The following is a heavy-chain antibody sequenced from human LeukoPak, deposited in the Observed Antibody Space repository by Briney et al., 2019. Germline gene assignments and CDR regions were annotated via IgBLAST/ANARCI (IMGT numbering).Heavy chain of an antibody. V-gene: IGHV1-69*05. D-gene: IGHD3-16*02. Sequence: SVKVSCKASRGTFNKYAIKWVRQAPGQGFEWMGGIIPPFGTENYPQKFQGRVTITTDEVTNTAYMELRSLRSDDTAVYYCASAPSGFAGELSSWGQGTLVTVSS. CDR1: RGTFNKYA. CDR3: ASAPSGFAGELSS. J-gene: IGHJ4*02. CDR2: IIPPFGTE.